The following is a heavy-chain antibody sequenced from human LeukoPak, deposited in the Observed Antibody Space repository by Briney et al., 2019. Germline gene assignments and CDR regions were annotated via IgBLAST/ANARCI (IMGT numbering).Heavy chain of an antibody. D-gene: IGHD3-9*01. V-gene: IGHV1-69*01. J-gene: IGHJ5*02. CDR1: GGTFSSYA. CDR2: IISIFGTA. CDR3: ARGPTGLFDP. Sequence: SVKVSCKASGGTFSSYAVSWVRQAPGQGLEWMGGIISIFGTANYAQKFQGRVTITADESTSTAYMELSSLRSEVTAVYYCARGPTGLFDPWGQGTLVTVSS.